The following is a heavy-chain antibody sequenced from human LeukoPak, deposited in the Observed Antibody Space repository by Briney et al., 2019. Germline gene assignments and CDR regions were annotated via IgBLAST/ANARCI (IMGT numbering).Heavy chain of an antibody. CDR3: ARETRVRWTDY. CDR1: GFTFSDYY. J-gene: IGHJ4*02. CDR2: ISSSGTTI. V-gene: IGHV3-11*04. D-gene: IGHD5-24*01. Sequence: PGGSLRLSCAASGFTFSDYYMSWIRQAPGKGLEWLSYISSSGTTIYYAGSVKGRFTISRDNAKNSLYLQMNSLRAEDTAVYYCARETRVRWTDYWGQGILVTVSS.